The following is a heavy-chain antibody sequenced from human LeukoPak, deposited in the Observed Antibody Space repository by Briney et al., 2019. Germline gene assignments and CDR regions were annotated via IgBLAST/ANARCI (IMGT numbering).Heavy chain of an antibody. V-gene: IGHV3-53*01. CDR1: GFTVGSNY. CDR3: ARASGGYYDSSGSFDY. CDR2: IHSGDST. J-gene: IGHJ4*02. Sequence: QAGGSLRLSCAASGFTVGSNYMSWVRQAPGKGLEWVSGIHSGDSTYYADSVKGRITISRDNSKNMLYLQMNSLRAEDTAVYHCARASGGYYDSSGSFDYWGQGTLVTVSS. D-gene: IGHD3-22*01.